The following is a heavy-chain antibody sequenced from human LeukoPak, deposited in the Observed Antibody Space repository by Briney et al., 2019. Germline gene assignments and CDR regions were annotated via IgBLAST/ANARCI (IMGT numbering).Heavy chain of an antibody. J-gene: IGHJ4*02. D-gene: IGHD3-22*01. CDR2: IIPIFGTA. CDR1: GGTFSSYA. CDR3: ARDPLSGYDSSGYYSDY. Sequence: GASVKVSCKASGGTFSSYAISWVRQAPGQGLEWMGGIIPIFGTANYAQKFQGRVTITADKSTSTAYMELSSLRSEDTAVYYCARDPLSGYDSSGYYSDYWGQGTLVTVSS. V-gene: IGHV1-69*06.